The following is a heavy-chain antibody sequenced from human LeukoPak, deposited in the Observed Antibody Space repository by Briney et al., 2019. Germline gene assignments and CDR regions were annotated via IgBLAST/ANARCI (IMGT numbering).Heavy chain of an antibody. D-gene: IGHD6-13*01. Sequence: PGGSLRLSCVGSGFIFSNAWMNWVRQAPGKGLEWVGRIKSKANGGTIDYAAPVKGRFTISRDDLKQTVYLQMNSLKIEDTAAYFCSTGWYLDNWGQGTLVTVSS. V-gene: IGHV3-15*07. CDR1: GFIFSNAW. CDR3: STGWYLDN. J-gene: IGHJ4*02. CDR2: IKSKANGGTI.